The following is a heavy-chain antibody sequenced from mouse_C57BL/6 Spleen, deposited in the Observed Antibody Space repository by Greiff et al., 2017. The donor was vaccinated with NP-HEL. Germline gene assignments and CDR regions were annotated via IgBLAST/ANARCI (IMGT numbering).Heavy chain of an antibody. D-gene: IGHD1-1*02. CDR1: GFSFTSYG. Sequence: QVQLKESGPGLVQPSQSLSITCTVSGFSFTSYGVHWVRQSPGKGLEWLGVIWRGGSTDYNAAFMSRMSTTKDNSKSHDFFKMNSLQADDNAIYYCAKVGAYWGQGTLVTVSA. CDR3: AKVGAY. CDR2: IWRGGST. V-gene: IGHV2-5*01. J-gene: IGHJ3*01.